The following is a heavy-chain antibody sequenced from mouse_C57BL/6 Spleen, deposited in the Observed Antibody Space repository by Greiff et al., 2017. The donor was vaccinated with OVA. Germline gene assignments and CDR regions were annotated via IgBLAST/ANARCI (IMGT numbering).Heavy chain of an antibody. Sequence: QVQLKQSGPELVKPGASVKLSCKASGYTFTSYDINWVKQRPGQGLEWIGWIYPRDGSTKYNEKFKGKATLTVDTSSSTAYMELHSLTSEDSAVYFCARGGGYDYDYFDYWGQGTTLTVSS. CDR3: ARGGGYDYDYFDY. J-gene: IGHJ2*01. CDR1: GYTFTSYD. D-gene: IGHD2-4*01. CDR2: IYPRDGST. V-gene: IGHV1-85*01.